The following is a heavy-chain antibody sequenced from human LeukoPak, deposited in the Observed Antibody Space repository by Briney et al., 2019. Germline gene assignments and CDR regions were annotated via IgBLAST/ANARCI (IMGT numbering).Heavy chain of an antibody. CDR1: GGSISSHY. Sequence: SETLSLTCTVSGGSISSHYWSWIRQPPGKGLEWIGYIYYSGSTNYNPSLKSRATISVDTSKNQFSLKLSSVTAADTAVYYCARGGRYFDWLLPYYFDYWGQGTLVTVSS. J-gene: IGHJ4*02. D-gene: IGHD3-9*01. CDR3: ARGGRYFDWLLPYYFDY. V-gene: IGHV4-59*11. CDR2: IYYSGST.